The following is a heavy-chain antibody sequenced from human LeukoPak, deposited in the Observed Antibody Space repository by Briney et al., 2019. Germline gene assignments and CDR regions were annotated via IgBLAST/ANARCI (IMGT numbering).Heavy chain of an antibody. CDR3: ARGLREFGYYYYYMDV. CDR1: GGSFSGYY. J-gene: IGHJ6*03. CDR2: INHRRST. V-gene: IGHV4-34*01. D-gene: IGHD3-10*01. Sequence: SETLSLTCALYGGSFSGYYRSWIRQPPGKGLEWLGEINHRRSTNYNSSLKSRVTISVDTSKNQFFLELTSVTAADTAVYYCARGLREFGYYYYYMDVWGKGTTVTVSS.